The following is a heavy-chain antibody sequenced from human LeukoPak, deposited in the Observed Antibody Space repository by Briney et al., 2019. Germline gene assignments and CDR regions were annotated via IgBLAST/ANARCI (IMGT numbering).Heavy chain of an antibody. Sequence: GGSLRLSCAASGFTFDDYAMHWVRQAPGKGLEWVSLISWDGGSTYYADSVKGRFTISRDNSKNSLYLQMNSLRAEDTALYYCAKDISPSIAAAGTLDYWGQGTLVTVSS. J-gene: IGHJ4*02. D-gene: IGHD6-13*01. CDR3: AKDISPSIAAAGTLDY. CDR2: ISWDGGST. CDR1: GFTFDDYA. V-gene: IGHV3-43D*03.